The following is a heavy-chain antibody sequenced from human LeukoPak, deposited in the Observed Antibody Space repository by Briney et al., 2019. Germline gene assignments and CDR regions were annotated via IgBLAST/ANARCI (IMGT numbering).Heavy chain of an antibody. D-gene: IGHD6-6*01. CDR3: ARDPIGSIAARRRLDYYYGMDV. CDR2: IYHSGST. Sequence: PSGTLSLTCAVSGGSISSSNWWSWARQPPGKGLEWIGEIYHSGSTNYNPSLKSRVTISVDKSKNQFSLKLSSVTAADTAVYYCARDPIGSIAARRRLDYYYGMDVWGQGTTVTVSS. CDR1: GGSISSSNW. V-gene: IGHV4-4*02. J-gene: IGHJ6*02.